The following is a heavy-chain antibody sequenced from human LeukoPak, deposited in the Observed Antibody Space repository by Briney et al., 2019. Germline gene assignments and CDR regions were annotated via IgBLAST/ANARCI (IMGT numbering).Heavy chain of an antibody. CDR1: GYTFTDYF. Sequence: ASVKVSCKASGYTFTDYFMHWVRQAPGQGLEWMGWINPNSGGTHYAQKFQGRVTMTRDTSISTAYMELSRLRSDDTAVYYCARDPGYSSPRGDYWGQGTLVTVCS. J-gene: IGHJ4*02. V-gene: IGHV1-2*02. D-gene: IGHD5-18*01. CDR3: ARDPGYSSPRGDY. CDR2: INPNSGGT.